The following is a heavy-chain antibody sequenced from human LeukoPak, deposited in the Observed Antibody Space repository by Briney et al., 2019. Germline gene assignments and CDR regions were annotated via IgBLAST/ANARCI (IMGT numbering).Heavy chain of an antibody. CDR3: AKLPTYDFWSGYYND. D-gene: IGHD3-3*01. CDR1: GITFSNYA. Sequence: GGSLRPPGVVSGITFSNYAMSWFRQAPGKGREWFSCITASGGNTYYAGPVKGRFTISRDNSNNIVYLQMTSLRAEDTAVYYCAKLPTYDFWSGYYNDWGQGTLVTVSS. CDR2: ITASGGNT. V-gene: IGHV3-23*01. J-gene: IGHJ4*02.